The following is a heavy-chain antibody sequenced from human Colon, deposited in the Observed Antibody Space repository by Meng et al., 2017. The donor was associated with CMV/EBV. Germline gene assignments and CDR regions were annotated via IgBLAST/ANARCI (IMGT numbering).Heavy chain of an antibody. J-gene: IGHJ1*01. D-gene: IGHD3-16*01. Sequence: QGRRGAAGAGVRLPGASGKVSCKASGYSFTGYYIHWVRQAPGQGLEWMGWMDPTTGRTDYAQKFQGTVTMTRDTSISTAYLELSRLTSDDTAVYYCASHSSYVWGSHHWGQGTLVTVSS. CDR1: GYSFTGYY. V-gene: IGHV1-2*02. CDR3: ASHSSYVWGSHH. CDR2: MDPTTGRT.